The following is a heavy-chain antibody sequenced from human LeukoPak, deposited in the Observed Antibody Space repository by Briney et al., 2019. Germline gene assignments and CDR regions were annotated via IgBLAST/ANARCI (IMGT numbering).Heavy chain of an antibody. CDR3: ARDRHPTVYYGLNY. CDR2: IKEDGSEK. J-gene: IGHJ4*02. D-gene: IGHD3-16*01. Sequence: GGSPRLSCAASGFMFSAYWMSWVRQAPGKGLEWVANIKEDGSEKYYVDSVKGRFTVSRDNAKNSLYLEMSSLRVEDTAVYYCARDRHPTVYYGLNYWGQGTLVTVSS. V-gene: IGHV3-7*01. CDR1: GFMFSAYW.